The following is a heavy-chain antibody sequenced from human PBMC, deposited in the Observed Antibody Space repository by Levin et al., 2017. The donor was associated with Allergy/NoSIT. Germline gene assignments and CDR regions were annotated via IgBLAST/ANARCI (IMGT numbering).Heavy chain of an antibody. CDR3: AREVVGCSSTSCYEDAFDI. Sequence: ASVKVSCKASGYTFTSYYMHWVRQAPGQGLEWMGIINPSGGSTSYAQKFQGRVTMTRDTSTSTVYMELSSLRSEDTAVYYCAREVVGCSSTSCYEDAFDIWGQGTMVTVSS. D-gene: IGHD2-2*01. CDR1: GYTFTSYY. CDR2: INPSGGST. J-gene: IGHJ3*02. V-gene: IGHV1-46*01.